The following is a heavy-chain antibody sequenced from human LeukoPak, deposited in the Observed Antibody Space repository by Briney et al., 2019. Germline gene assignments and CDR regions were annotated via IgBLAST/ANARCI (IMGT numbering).Heavy chain of an antibody. CDR3: ARDRRIAARRSLSYYYYYMDV. Sequence: QAGGSLRLSCAAFGFTFSSYAMGWVRQAPGKGLEWVSAISGSGGDTYYADSVKGRFTFSRDNSKNTLYLQMNSLRAEDTAVYYCARDRRIAARRSLSYYYYYMDVWGKGTTVTVSS. CDR1: GFTFSSYA. J-gene: IGHJ6*03. V-gene: IGHV3-23*01. D-gene: IGHD6-6*01. CDR2: ISGSGGDT.